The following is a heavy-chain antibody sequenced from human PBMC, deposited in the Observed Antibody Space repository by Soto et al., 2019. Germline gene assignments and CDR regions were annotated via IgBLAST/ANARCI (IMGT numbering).Heavy chain of an antibody. D-gene: IGHD3-9*01. CDR3: ARRSLVLRYFDSIAFDI. CDR1: GFPFSNYA. J-gene: IGHJ3*02. Sequence: TGGSLRLSCAASGFPFSNYAMTWVRQAPGKGLEWVSALSGSGVSTYYADSVMGRFTISRDNSKNTVYLQMNSLRAEDTAVYYCARRSLVLRYFDSIAFDIWGQGTMVTVSS. CDR2: LSGSGVST. V-gene: IGHV3-23*01.